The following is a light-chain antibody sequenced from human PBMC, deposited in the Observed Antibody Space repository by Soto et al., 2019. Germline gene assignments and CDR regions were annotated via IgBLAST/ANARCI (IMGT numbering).Light chain of an antibody. CDR1: QTILSN. V-gene: IGKV3-15*01. CDR2: AAS. Sequence: EIVMTQSPATLSVSPGERATLSCRASQTILSNLAWYQQKPGQAPRLLIYAASTRATGIPVRFSGSGSGTEFALTISSLQSEDFAVYYCQQYNNWPITFGQGTQLEI. CDR3: QQYNNWPIT. J-gene: IGKJ5*01.